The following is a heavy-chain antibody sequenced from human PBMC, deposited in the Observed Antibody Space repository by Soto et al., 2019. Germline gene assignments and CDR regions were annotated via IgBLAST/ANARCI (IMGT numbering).Heavy chain of an antibody. CDR1: GGTFSSYA. D-gene: IGHD5-18*01. CDR2: IIPIFGTA. Sequence: QVQLVQSGAEVKKPGSSVKVSCKASGGTFSSYAISWVRQAPGQGLEWMGGIIPIFGTANYAQKFQGRVTITADESTSTAYMELSSLRSEDTAVYYCARDRLSIQLWSYYYYYGMDVWGQGTMVTVSS. CDR3: ARDRLSIQLWSYYYYYGMDV. V-gene: IGHV1-69*01. J-gene: IGHJ6*02.